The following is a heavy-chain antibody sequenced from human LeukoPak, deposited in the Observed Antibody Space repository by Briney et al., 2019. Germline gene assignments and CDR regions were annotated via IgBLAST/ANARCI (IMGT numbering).Heavy chain of an antibody. CDR1: GGSISSSSYY. Sequence: SETLSLTCTVSGGSISSSSYYWGWIRQPPGKGLEWIGSIYYSGSTYYNPSLKSRVTISVDTSKNQFSLKLSSVTAADTAVYYCARNIVAYYYDSSGYWYWGKGTLVTVSS. CDR3: ARNIVAYYYDSSGYWY. V-gene: IGHV4-39*01. CDR2: IYYSGST. J-gene: IGHJ4*02. D-gene: IGHD3-22*01.